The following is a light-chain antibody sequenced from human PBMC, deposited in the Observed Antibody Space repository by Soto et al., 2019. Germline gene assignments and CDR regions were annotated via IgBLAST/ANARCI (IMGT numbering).Light chain of an antibody. Sequence: DIQMHQSPSSLYASVEDSVTITCRASQGISNCFAWYQQKPGKLPKRLIYESSTLQTRVPSRFSGSGFGTDFPLTICRQHPEDVAAYDFQQDNSAPFTFGRGNKVDI. CDR3: QQDNSAPFT. CDR2: ESS. V-gene: IGKV1-27*01. J-gene: IGKJ3*01. CDR1: QGISNC.